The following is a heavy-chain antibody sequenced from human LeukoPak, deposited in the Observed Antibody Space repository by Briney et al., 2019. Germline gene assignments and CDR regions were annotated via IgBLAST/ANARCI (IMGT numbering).Heavy chain of an antibody. D-gene: IGHD3-10*01. V-gene: IGHV3-30*18. CDR2: ISNDGSNK. J-gene: IGHJ3*02. CDR3: AKGKGGSGFDSIDI. Sequence: GGSLRLSCAASGFTFSTFGIHWVRQAPGKGLEWVAVISNDGSNKYYADSVKGRFTISRDDSENTLYLQMNSLRAEDTAVYYCAKGKGGSGFDSIDIWGQGTMVTVSS. CDR1: GFTFSTFG.